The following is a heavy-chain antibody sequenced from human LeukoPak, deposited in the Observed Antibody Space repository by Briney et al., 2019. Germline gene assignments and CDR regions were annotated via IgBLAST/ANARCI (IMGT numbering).Heavy chain of an antibody. CDR2: IGSSGATQ. D-gene: IGHD3-3*02. CDR1: GFTFSNYA. J-gene: IGHJ4*02. Sequence: PGGCLRLSCAASGFTFSNYAMRWVRQAPGKGLQWVSAIGSSGATQHYADAVKGRFTISRDNSKNTVYLQMNSLRGEDTAVYYCARVFSTYYFDYWGQGTLVTVSS. V-gene: IGHV3-23*01. CDR3: ARVFSTYYFDY.